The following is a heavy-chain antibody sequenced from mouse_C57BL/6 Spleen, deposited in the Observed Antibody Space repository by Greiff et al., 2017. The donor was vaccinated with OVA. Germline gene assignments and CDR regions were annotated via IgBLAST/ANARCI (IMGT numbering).Heavy chain of an antibody. CDR1: GYTFTDYY. V-gene: IGHV1-19*01. Sequence: EVKLQESGPVLVKPGASVKMSCKASGYTFTDYYMNWVKQSHGKSLEWIGVINPYNGGTSYNQKFKGKATLTVDKSSSTAYMELNSLTSEDSAVYYCASPYFDYWGQGTTLTVSS. J-gene: IGHJ2*01. CDR3: ASPYFDY. CDR2: INPYNGGT.